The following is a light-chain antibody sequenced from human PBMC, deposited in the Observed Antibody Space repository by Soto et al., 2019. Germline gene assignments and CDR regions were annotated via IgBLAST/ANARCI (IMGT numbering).Light chain of an antibody. J-gene: IGLJ2*01. Sequence: QSALTQPASVSGSPGQSITISCTGTSSDVGGYNYVSWYQQHPGKAPKFLIYEVSNRPSGVSNRVSGSKSGNTASLTISGLQAEDEADYYCSSYTSSSTLVVFGGGTQLTVL. CDR1: SSDVGGYNY. CDR2: EVS. V-gene: IGLV2-14*01. CDR3: SSYTSSSTLVV.